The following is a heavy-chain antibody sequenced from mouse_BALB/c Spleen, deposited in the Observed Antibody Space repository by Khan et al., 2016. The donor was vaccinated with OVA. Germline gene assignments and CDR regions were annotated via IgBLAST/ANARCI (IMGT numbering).Heavy chain of an antibody. Sequence: QVQLQQSGAELMKPGASVKISCKATGYTFSNYWIEWVQQRPGHGPEWIGEILPGSDTIHHNEKFKGKATFTADPSSNTAYIQLSSLTSEDSAVYYCARGAGTTDCMDYWGQGTSVTVSS. CDR3: ARGAGTTDCMDY. J-gene: IGHJ4*01. CDR1: GYTFSNYW. V-gene: IGHV1-9*01. CDR2: ILPGSDTI. D-gene: IGHD4-1*01.